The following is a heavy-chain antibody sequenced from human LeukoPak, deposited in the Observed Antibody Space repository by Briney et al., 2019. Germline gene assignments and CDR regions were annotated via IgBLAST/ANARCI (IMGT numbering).Heavy chain of an antibody. V-gene: IGHV3-74*01. D-gene: IGHD3-3*01. CDR3: ARGSGGFDY. Sequence: PGVSLRLSCAASLFTVSIYWMHLVRQSPWKGLFWVAHINNPGTGTTYADAVKGRFTICRENAPNPLYLKMNSLTAADTAMSYSARGSGGFDYWGQGTLITVS. J-gene: IGHJ4*02. CDR1: LFTVSIYW. CDR2: INNPGTGT.